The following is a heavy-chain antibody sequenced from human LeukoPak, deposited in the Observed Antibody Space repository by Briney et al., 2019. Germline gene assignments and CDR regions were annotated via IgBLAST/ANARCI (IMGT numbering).Heavy chain of an antibody. CDR1: GFTVSSNS. Sequence: GGSLRLSCTVSGFTVSSNSMSWVRQAPGKGLEWVSFIYSDNTHYSDSVKGRFTISRDNAKNSLYLQMNSLRAEDTALYHCARGSSGSYYDNWFDPWGQGTLVTVSS. V-gene: IGHV3-53*01. D-gene: IGHD1-26*01. CDR2: IYSDNT. CDR3: ARGSSGSYYDNWFDP. J-gene: IGHJ5*02.